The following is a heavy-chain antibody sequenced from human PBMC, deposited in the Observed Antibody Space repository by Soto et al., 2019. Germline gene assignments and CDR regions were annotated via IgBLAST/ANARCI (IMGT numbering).Heavy chain of an antibody. D-gene: IGHD3-22*01. J-gene: IGHJ4*02. V-gene: IGHV2-5*01. Sequence: SGPTLVNPTQTLTLTCTFSGFSLSTSGVGVGWIRQPPGKALEWLALIYWNDDKRYSPSLKSRLTITKDTSKNQVVLTMTNMDPVDTATYYCAHSTYYYYDSSGYYFDYWGQGTLVTVS. CDR3: AHSTYYYYDSSGYYFDY. CDR1: GFSLSTSGVG. CDR2: IYWNDDK.